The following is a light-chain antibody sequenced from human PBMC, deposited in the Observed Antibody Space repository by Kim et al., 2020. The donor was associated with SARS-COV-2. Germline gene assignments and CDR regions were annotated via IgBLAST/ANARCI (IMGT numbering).Light chain of an antibody. Sequence: SPGERATLSCRASQSVSRSLAWYQQKPGQAPRLLIFGASTRATGIPARFSGSGSGTDFTLTISNLQSEDFAVYYCQQYNNWPPWTFGQGTKVDIK. CDR3: QQYNNWPPWT. CDR2: GAS. J-gene: IGKJ1*01. V-gene: IGKV3-15*01. CDR1: QSVSRS.